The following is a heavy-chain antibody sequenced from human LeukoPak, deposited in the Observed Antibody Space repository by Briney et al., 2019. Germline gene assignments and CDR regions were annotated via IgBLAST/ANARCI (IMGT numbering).Heavy chain of an antibody. Sequence: PSETLSLTCTVSGGSISSYYWSWIRQPPGKGLEWIGYIYYSGSTNYNPSLKSRVTISVDTSKNQFSLKLSSVTAADTAVYYCARTRLIAAAGTRYYFDYWGQGTLVTVSS. V-gene: IGHV4-59*01. CDR2: IYYSGST. D-gene: IGHD6-13*01. J-gene: IGHJ4*02. CDR3: ARTRLIAAAGTRYYFDY. CDR1: GGSISSYY.